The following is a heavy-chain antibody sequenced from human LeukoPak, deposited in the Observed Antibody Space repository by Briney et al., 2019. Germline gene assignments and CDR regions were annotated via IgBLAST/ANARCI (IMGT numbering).Heavy chain of an antibody. CDR1: GGSISRSNYY. CDR2: IYNSGST. Sequence: SETLSLTCTVSGGSISRSNYYWGWIRQPPGKGLEWIGSIYNSGSTYYNSSLKSRVTISVDTSKNQFSLKLSSVTAADTAVYYCAALSSSLGGFDPWGQGTLVTVSS. D-gene: IGHD6-13*01. CDR3: AALSSSLGGFDP. J-gene: IGHJ5*02. V-gene: IGHV4-39*07.